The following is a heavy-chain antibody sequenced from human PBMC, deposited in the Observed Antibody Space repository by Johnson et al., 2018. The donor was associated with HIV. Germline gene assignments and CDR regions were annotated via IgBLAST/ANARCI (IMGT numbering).Heavy chain of an antibody. V-gene: IGHV3-30*04. Sequence: QVQLVESGGGVVQPGRSLRLSCEASGFSFSRYAMHWVRQAPGKGLEWVAVISYDGSNKYYADSVKGRFTISRDNSKNTLYLQMNSLRAEDTAVYYCARDRGAGSSGAFDIWGQGTMVTVSS. CDR2: ISYDGSNK. CDR3: ARDRGAGSSGAFDI. J-gene: IGHJ3*02. D-gene: IGHD6-6*01. CDR1: GFSFSRYA.